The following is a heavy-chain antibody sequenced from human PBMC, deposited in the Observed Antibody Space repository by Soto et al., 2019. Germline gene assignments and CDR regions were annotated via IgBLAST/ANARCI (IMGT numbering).Heavy chain of an antibody. CDR3: VREGGVPSAIGHYYYGMDV. V-gene: IGHV3-53*01. D-gene: IGHD2-2*02. CDR2: IYNGGGT. Sequence: LRLSCAASGFTVSSNYMSWVRQAPGKGLEWVSVIYNGGGTYYADSVKGRFTLSRDNSNNTLHLQMNNLRDDDTAVYYCVREGGVPSAIGHYYYGMDVWGQGTAVTVSS. CDR1: GFTVSSNY. J-gene: IGHJ6*02.